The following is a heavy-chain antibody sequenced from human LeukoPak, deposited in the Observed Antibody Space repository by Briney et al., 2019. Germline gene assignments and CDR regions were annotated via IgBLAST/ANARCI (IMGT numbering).Heavy chain of an antibody. CDR1: GFTFSNYW. D-gene: IGHD3-10*01. CDR2: INSDGSST. CDR3: ARVGSYYYYYYYMDV. Sequence: GGSLRLSCAASGFTFSNYWMHWVRQAPGKGLVWVSRINSDGSSTSYADSVKGRFTISRDNAKNTLYLQMNSLRAEDTAVYYCARVGSYYYYYYYMDVWGKGTTVTISS. V-gene: IGHV3-74*01. J-gene: IGHJ6*03.